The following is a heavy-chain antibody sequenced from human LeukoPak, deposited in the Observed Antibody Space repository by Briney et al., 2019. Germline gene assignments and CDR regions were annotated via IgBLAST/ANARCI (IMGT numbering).Heavy chain of an antibody. CDR1: RFTLSSYN. Sequence: GGSLRLSCVASRFTLSSYNMNWVRQAPGKGLEWVSYIGSDNTIYYADSVKGRFTISRDNSKNTLYLQMNSLRAEDTAVYYCARDSRYSSSWFDYWGQGTLVTVSS. V-gene: IGHV3-48*01. CDR2: IGSDNTI. CDR3: ARDSRYSSSWFDY. J-gene: IGHJ4*02. D-gene: IGHD6-13*01.